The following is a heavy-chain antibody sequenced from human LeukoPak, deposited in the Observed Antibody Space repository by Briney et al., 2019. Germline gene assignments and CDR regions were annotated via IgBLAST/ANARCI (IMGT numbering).Heavy chain of an antibody. J-gene: IGHJ4*02. V-gene: IGHV4-61*02. D-gene: IGHD4-11*01. Sequence: PSETLSLTCTVSGGSISSGSYYWSWIRQPAGKGLEWIGRIYTSGSTNYNPSLKSRVTISVDTSKNQFSLKLSSVTAADTAVYYCARFHDYTGFDYWGQGTLVTVSS. CDR3: ARFHDYTGFDY. CDR2: IYTSGST. CDR1: GGSISSGSYY.